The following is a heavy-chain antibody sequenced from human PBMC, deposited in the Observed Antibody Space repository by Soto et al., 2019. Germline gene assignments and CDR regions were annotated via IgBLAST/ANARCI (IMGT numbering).Heavy chain of an antibody. J-gene: IGHJ4*02. D-gene: IGHD5-12*01. CDR3: ASLEMATMQG. V-gene: IGHV3-48*03. Sequence: PGGSLRLSCAASGFTFSNYEMNWVRQAPGKGLEWVSYISSGDSAMYYADSVKGRFTISRDNAKNSLYLQMNSLRVEDTAVYYCASLEMATMQGWGQGTLVTVSS. CDR2: ISSGDSAM. CDR1: GFTFSNYE.